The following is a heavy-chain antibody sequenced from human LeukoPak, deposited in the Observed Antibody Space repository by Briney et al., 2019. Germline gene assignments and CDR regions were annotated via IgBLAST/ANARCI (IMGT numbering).Heavy chain of an antibody. D-gene: IGHD5-12*01. V-gene: IGHV3-7*01. J-gene: IGHJ4*02. Sequence: GGCLRLSCVASGFTFSDYWMSWVRQAPGMGLEWVANIETDGDEKNYVGSVKGRFTISRDNAKNSLYLQMNNLRDEDTALYYCARDIPSGFYTPDYWGQGTQVTVSS. CDR2: IETDGDEK. CDR1: GFTFSDYW. CDR3: ARDIPSGFYTPDY.